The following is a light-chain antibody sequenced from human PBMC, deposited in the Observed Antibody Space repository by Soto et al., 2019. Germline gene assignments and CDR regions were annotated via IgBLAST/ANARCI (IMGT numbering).Light chain of an antibody. J-gene: IGKJ1*01. CDR1: QSISNY. Sequence: DIQMTQSPSSLSTSVGDRVTITCRASQSISNYLNWYQQKPGKVPKLLIYAASRLQSGVPSRFSGSGSGTDFTLTISSLQPEDFATYYCLQSYITPWPFGQGTKVEIK. V-gene: IGKV1-39*01. CDR2: AAS. CDR3: LQSYITPWP.